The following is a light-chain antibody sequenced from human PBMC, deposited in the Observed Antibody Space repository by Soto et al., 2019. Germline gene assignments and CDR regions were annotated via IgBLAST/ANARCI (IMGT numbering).Light chain of an antibody. CDR2: RAS. CDR3: QQYSNWPPWT. Sequence: DILMTQSPATLAVSPGDTATLSCRASQSLSGNLAWYQQKPGHAPRLLIFRASTRATGVPARFSGRGSGTDFTLTISGLQSEDFAVYYCQQYSNWPPWTFGPGTKVDIK. J-gene: IGKJ1*01. V-gene: IGKV3-15*01. CDR1: QSLSGN.